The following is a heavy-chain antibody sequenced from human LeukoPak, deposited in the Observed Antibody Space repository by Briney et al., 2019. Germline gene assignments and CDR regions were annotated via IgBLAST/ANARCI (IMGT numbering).Heavy chain of an antibody. CDR2: ISDDGNKK. V-gene: IGHV3-30*18. Sequence: PGRSLRLSCAASGFTFRSYGMHWVRQAPGKGLEWVAVISDDGNKKYYADSVKGRFTISRDNSKNTLYLQMNSLRVEDTAVYYCAKDNKRYCYDYWGQGTLVTVSS. D-gene: IGHD2/OR15-2a*01. CDR1: GFTFRSYG. J-gene: IGHJ4*02. CDR3: AKDNKRYCYDY.